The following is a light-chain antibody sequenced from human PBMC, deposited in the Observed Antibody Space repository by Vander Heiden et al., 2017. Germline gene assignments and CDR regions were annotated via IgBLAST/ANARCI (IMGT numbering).Light chain of an antibody. J-gene: IGLJ2*01. CDR3: SSYTSSSTRV. Sequence: QSALTQPASVSGSPGQSITISCTGTRSDVGGYNYVSWYQQHPGKAHKLMIYDVSNRPSGVSNRFSGSKSGNTASLTISGLQAEDEADYYCSSYTSSSTRVFGGGTKLTVL. CDR2: DVS. V-gene: IGLV2-14*01. CDR1: RSDVGGYNY.